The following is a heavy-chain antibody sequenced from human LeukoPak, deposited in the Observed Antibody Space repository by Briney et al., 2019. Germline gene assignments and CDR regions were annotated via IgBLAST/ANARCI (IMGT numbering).Heavy chain of an antibody. CDR2: ISGSSGTT. CDR1: GFSFTYYS. V-gene: IGHV3-48*01. Sequence: GGSLRLSCAASGFSFTYYSMNWVRQAPGKGLEWVSYISGSSGTTYYADSVMGRFTISRDNAENSLYLQMNSLRAEDTAVYYCAKDIGLWFGDYYYYMDVWGKGTTVTVSS. CDR3: AKDIGLWFGDYYYYMDV. D-gene: IGHD3-10*01. J-gene: IGHJ6*03.